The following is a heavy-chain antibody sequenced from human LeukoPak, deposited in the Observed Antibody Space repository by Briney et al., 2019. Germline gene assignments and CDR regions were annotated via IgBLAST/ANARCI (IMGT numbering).Heavy chain of an antibody. J-gene: IGHJ4*02. CDR1: GYTFTGYY. CDR3: AREVAVAGSHFEY. CDR2: INPNSGGT. D-gene: IGHD6-19*01. Sequence: ASVKVSCKASGYTFTGYYMHWVRQAPGQGLEWMGWINPNSGGTNYAQKFQGRVTMTRGTSISTAYMELSRLRSDDTAVYYCAREVAVAGSHFEYWGQGTLVTVSS. V-gene: IGHV1-2*02.